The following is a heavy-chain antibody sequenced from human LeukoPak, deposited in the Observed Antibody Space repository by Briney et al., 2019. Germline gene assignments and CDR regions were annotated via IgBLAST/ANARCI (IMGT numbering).Heavy chain of an antibody. J-gene: IGHJ5*01. V-gene: IGHV3-7*01. D-gene: IGHD3-10*01. CDR3: AKEGAYPIITYDS. CDR2: IKRDGNEK. CDR1: GFTFSSYW. Sequence: GGSLRLSCAASGFTFSSYWMNWVRQAPGKGLEWVANIKRDGNEKNYVDSVKGRSSISRDNAKNSLYLQMDSLRAEDTAVYYCAKEGAYPIITYDSWGQGALVTVSS.